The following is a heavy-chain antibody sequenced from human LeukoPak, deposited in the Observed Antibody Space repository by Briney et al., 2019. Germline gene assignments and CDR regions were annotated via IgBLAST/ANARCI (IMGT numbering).Heavy chain of an antibody. D-gene: IGHD6-13*01. V-gene: IGHV3-64D*09. Sequence: PGGSLRLSCSASGFTFSSYTMHWVRQAPGKGLEYVSAISGNGGSTYYADSVRARFTISRDNSKNTLYLQMSNLRPEDTAVYFCGYSSSWYLAYWGQGTLVTVSS. J-gene: IGHJ4*02. CDR1: GFTFSSYT. CDR3: GYSSSWYLAY. CDR2: ISGNGGST.